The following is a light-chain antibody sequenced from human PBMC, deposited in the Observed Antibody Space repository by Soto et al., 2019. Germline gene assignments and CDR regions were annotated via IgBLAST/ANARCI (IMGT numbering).Light chain of an antibody. CDR1: QSISTW. CDR2: EAS. J-gene: IGKJ1*01. CDR3: QQYNAYPWT. V-gene: IGKV1-5*03. Sequence: DIQVTQSPSTLSASVGDRVTITCRASQSISTWLAWYQQKPGKAPKLLIYEASSLESGVPSRFGGSGSGTEFTLTISSLQPEDFATYYCQQYNAYPWTFGQGTKVDIK.